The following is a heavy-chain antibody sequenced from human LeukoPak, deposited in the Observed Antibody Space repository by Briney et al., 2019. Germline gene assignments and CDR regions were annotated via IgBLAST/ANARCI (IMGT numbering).Heavy chain of an antibody. J-gene: IGHJ4*01. D-gene: IGHD6-19*01. CDR1: GGSFSGYY. Sequence: PSETLSLTCAVYGGSFSGYYWSWIRQPPGKGLEWIGEINHSGSSNYNPSLKSRVTISVDRSKTQFSLKLSSVTAADTAVYYCARGRSSGWYMGPYFDYWGHGTLVTVSS. V-gene: IGHV4-34*01. CDR2: INHSGSS. CDR3: ARGRSSGWYMGPYFDY.